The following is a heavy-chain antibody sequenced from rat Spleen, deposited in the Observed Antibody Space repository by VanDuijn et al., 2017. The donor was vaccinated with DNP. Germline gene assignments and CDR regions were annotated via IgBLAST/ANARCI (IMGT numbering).Heavy chain of an antibody. D-gene: IGHD1-12*02. V-gene: IGHV2S1*01. CDR3: ARDYYDGSFDY. J-gene: IGHJ2*01. Sequence: QVQLKESGPGLVQPSQTLSLTCTVSGFSLTNYHVNWVRQPPGKGLEWMGRIQSGGNTDYNSALKSRLSISRDTSKSQVFLKMNSLQTEDTATYYCARDYYDGSFDYWGQGVKVTVSS. CDR2: IQSGGNT. CDR1: GFSLTNYH.